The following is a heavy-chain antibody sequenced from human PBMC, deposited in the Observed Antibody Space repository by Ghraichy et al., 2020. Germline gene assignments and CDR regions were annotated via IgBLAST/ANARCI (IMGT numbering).Heavy chain of an antibody. CDR2: LSGSGVST. Sequence: LSLTCAASGFTFSSYAMSWVRQAPGKGLEWVSALSGSGVSTYYADSVKGRFTISRDNAKNTLFLQMSSLRVEETAIYYCAKHPAVGSYYYMDVWGKGTTVTVSS. D-gene: IGHD3-10*01. CDR3: AKHPAVGSYYYMDV. V-gene: IGHV3-23*01. J-gene: IGHJ6*03. CDR1: GFTFSSYA.